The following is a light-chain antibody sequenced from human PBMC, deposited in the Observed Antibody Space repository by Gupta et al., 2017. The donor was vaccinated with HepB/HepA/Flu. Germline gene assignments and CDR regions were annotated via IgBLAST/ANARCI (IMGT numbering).Light chain of an antibody. J-gene: IGLJ2*01. V-gene: IGLV2-23*02. CDR1: SSDVGSYNL. CDR2: EVS. Sequence: QSALTQPASVSGSPVPSITISCTGTSSDVGSYNLVSWFQQHPGKAPKLIIYEVSNRPSGASNRFSGSKSGNTASLTISGLQAEDEADYYCCSYAVSVVFGGGTKLTVL. CDR3: CSYAVSVV.